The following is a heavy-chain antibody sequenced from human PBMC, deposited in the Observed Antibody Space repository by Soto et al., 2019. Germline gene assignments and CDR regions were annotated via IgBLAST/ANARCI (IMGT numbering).Heavy chain of an antibody. CDR2: IYYSGST. CDR1: GGSISSGGYY. Sequence: PSETLSLTCTVSGGSISSGGYYWSWIRQHPGKGLEWIGYIYYSGSTYYNPSLKSRVTISVDTSKNQFSLKLSSVTAADTAVYYCASRKYYDFWSGYSAPYFDYWGQGTLVTVSS. V-gene: IGHV4-31*03. CDR3: ASRKYYDFWSGYSAPYFDY. D-gene: IGHD3-3*01. J-gene: IGHJ4*02.